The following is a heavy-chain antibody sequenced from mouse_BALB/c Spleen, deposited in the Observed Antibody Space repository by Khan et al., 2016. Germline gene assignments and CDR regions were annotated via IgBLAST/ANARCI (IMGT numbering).Heavy chain of an antibody. CDR1: VYTFTSYT. J-gene: IGHJ3*01. Sequence: QVQLQQPGAELARPGASVKMSCKASVYTFTSYTMHWVKQRPGQGLEWIGYINPSSGYTNYNQKFKDKATLTADKSSSTAYMQLSSLTSEDSAVYYCAAGYYGFAYWGQGTLVTVSA. V-gene: IGHV1-4*01. CDR2: INPSSGYT. D-gene: IGHD2-3*01. CDR3: AAGYYGFAY.